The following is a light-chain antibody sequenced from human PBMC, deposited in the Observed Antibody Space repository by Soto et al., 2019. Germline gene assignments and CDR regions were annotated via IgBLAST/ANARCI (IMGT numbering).Light chain of an antibody. V-gene: IGKV1D-12*01. Sequence: DIEMNHTPSLVSALLGARVTLTGMASQGISSWLAWYQQKPGKAPKLLIYAATILQSGVPSRFSGSESGTDFSLTISSLQPEDFATYFCQQSSDFPLTFGGGTKVDI. CDR1: QGISSW. CDR3: QQSSDFPLT. J-gene: IGKJ4*01. CDR2: AAT.